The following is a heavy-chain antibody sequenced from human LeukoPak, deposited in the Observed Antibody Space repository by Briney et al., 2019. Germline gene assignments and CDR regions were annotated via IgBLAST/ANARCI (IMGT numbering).Heavy chain of an antibody. CDR1: GGSFSGYY. D-gene: IGHD1-26*01. CDR2: INHSGST. CDR3: ARGVGAANGYFDL. V-gene: IGHV4-34*01. Sequence: PSETLSLTCAVYGGSFSGYYWSWIRQPPGKGLEWIGEINHSGSTNYNPSLKSRVTISVDTSKNQFSLKLSSVTAADTAVYYCARGVGAANGYFDLWGRGTLVTVSS. J-gene: IGHJ2*01.